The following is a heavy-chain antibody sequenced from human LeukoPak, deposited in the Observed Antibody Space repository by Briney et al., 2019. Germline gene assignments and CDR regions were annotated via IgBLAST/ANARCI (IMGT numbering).Heavy chain of an antibody. D-gene: IGHD4-17*01. J-gene: IGHJ4*02. CDR2: IYDSGST. CDR3: ARDSARLGDYGYYFDY. V-gene: IGHV4-59*01. Sequence: QPSETLSLTCTVSGGSISSYYWSWIRQPPGKGLEWIGYIYDSGSTNYNPSLKSRVTISVDTSKKQFSLKLSSVTAADTAVYYCARDSARLGDYGYYFDYWGQGTLVTVSS. CDR1: GGSISSYY.